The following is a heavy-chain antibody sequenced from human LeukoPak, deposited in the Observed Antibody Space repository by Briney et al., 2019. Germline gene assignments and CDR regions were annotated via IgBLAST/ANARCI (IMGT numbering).Heavy chain of an antibody. CDR2: IYHSGST. CDR1: GGSISSSNW. V-gene: IGHV4-4*02. D-gene: IGHD1-26*01. Sequence: SSETLYLTCAVSGGSISSSNWWSWVRQPPGKGLEWIGEIYHSGSTNYNPSLKSRVTISVDKSKNQFSLKLSSVTAADTAVYYCARGGVGATASFDYWGQGTLVTVSS. CDR3: ARGGVGATASFDY. J-gene: IGHJ4*02.